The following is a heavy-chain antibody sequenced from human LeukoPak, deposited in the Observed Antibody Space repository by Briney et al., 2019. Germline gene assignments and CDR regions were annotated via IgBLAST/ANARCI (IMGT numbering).Heavy chain of an antibody. CDR1: GYSFTSYW. J-gene: IGHJ5*02. D-gene: IGHD2-15*01. V-gene: IGHV5-10-1*01. CDR3: ASSGDCSGGSCYSFDP. Sequence: GESLKISCKGSGYSFTSYWISWVRQMPGQGLEWMGRIDPSDSYTNYSPSFQGHVTISADKSISTAYLQWSSLKASDTAMYYCASSGDCSGGSCYSFDPWGQGTLVTVSS. CDR2: IDPSDSYT.